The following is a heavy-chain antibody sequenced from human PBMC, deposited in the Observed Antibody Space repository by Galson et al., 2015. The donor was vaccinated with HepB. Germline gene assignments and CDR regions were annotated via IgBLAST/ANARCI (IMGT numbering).Heavy chain of an antibody. Sequence: LRLSCAASGFTFNSHWMTWVRQAPGKGLEWVGNIKQDGSEKNYVDSVKGRFTIFRDNAKSSLYLQMNSLRVEDTAVYYCARSSGWSSDYWGQGTLVTVSS. CDR3: ARSSGWSSDY. CDR2: IKQDGSEK. D-gene: IGHD6-19*01. V-gene: IGHV3-7*03. J-gene: IGHJ4*02. CDR1: GFTFNSHW.